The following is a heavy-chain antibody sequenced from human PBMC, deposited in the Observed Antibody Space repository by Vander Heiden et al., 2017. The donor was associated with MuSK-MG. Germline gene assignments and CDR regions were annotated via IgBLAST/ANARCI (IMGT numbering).Heavy chain of an antibody. D-gene: IGHD3-10*01. Sequence: QLQLQESGPGLVTPSETLSLTCIVSGGSISSSNYYWGWIRQPPGKGLEWIGSILHGGSTYSNPSLKSRVTISVDTSKNQFSLKLSSVTAADTAVYYCARLDYYSGSGSPDYWGQGILVTVSS. J-gene: IGHJ4*02. CDR3: ARLDYYSGSGSPDY. V-gene: IGHV4-39*01. CDR2: ILHGGST. CDR1: GGSISSSNYY.